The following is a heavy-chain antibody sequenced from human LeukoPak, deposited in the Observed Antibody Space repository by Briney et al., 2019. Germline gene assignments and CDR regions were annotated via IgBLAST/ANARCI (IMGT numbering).Heavy chain of an antibody. V-gene: IGHV1-18*01. CDR3: ARDHGSGSPVPFDY. J-gene: IGHJ4*02. CDR2: ISAYNGNT. Sequence: ASVKVSCKASGYTFTTYGISWVRQAPGRGLEWMGWISAYNGNTNYAQKLQGRVTMTTDTSTTTASMELRSLRSDDTAVYYCARDHGSGSPVPFDYWGQGTLVTVSS. D-gene: IGHD3-10*01. CDR1: GYTFTTYG.